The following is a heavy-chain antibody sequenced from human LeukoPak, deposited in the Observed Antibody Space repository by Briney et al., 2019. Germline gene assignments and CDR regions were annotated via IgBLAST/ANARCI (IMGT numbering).Heavy chain of an antibody. D-gene: IGHD3-3*01. CDR2: IYTSGST. CDR3: ARDRSDFWSGYSKKYDAFDI. J-gene: IGHJ3*02. V-gene: IGHV4-4*07. CDR1: GGSISSYY. Sequence: SETLSLTCTVSGGSISSYYWSWIRQPAGKGLEWIGRIYTSGSTNYNPSLKSRVTMSVNTSKNQFSLKLSSVTAADTAVYYCARDRSDFWSGYSKKYDAFDIWGQGTMVTVSS.